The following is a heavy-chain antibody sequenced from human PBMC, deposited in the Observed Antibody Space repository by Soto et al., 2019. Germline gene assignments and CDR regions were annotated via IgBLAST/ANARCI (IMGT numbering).Heavy chain of an antibody. CDR3: VRSYDSTGYYFFDY. Sequence: PGGSLRLSCAASGFTFSSYAMHWVRQAPGKGLEWVAVISYGDSNKYYADSVKGRFTISRDNSKNTLDLQMNSLRAEDTAVYYCVRSYDSTGYYFFDYWGQGSLVTVSS. CDR2: ISYGDSNK. CDR1: GFTFSSYA. D-gene: IGHD3-22*01. V-gene: IGHV3-30-3*01. J-gene: IGHJ4*02.